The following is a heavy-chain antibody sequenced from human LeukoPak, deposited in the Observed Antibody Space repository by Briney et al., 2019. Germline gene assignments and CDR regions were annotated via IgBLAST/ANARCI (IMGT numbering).Heavy chain of an antibody. J-gene: IGHJ3*02. Sequence: SETLSLTCTVSGSSISSYYWSWIRQPPGKGLEWIGYIYYSGSTNYNPSLKSRVTISVDTSKNQFSLKLSSVTAADTAVYYCARVDYDSSGYYGDAFDIWGQGTMVTVSS. CDR3: ARVDYDSSGYYGDAFDI. V-gene: IGHV4-59*01. CDR2: IYYSGST. CDR1: GSSISSYY. D-gene: IGHD3-22*01.